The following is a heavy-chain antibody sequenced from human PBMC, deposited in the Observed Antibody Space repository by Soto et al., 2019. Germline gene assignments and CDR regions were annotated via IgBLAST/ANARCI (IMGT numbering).Heavy chain of an antibody. Sequence: SETLSLTCTVSGGSIRSSSYYWGWIRQPPGKGLEWIGSIYYSGSTYYNPSLKSRVTISVDTSKNQFSLKLSSVTAADTAVYYCARHRGGAAAGYYYYGMDVWGQGTTVTVSS. D-gene: IGHD6-13*01. CDR3: ARHRGGAAAGYYYYGMDV. J-gene: IGHJ6*02. CDR1: GGSIRSSSYY. CDR2: IYYSGST. V-gene: IGHV4-39*01.